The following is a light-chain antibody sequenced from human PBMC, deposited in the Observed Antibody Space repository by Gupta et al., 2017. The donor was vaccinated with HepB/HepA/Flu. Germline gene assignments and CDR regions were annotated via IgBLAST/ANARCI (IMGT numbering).Light chain of an antibody. J-gene: IGLJ2*01. CDR1: SSDVGGYNY. V-gene: IGLV2-14*03. Sequence: QSALTQPASVSGSPGQSITISCTGTSSDVGGYNYVSWYQQHPGKAPKLMIYDVNNRPSGVSNRFSGSKFGNTASLTISGLQAKDEADYYCSSYTSSSTLVVFGGGTKLTVL. CDR3: SSYTSSSTLVV. CDR2: DVN.